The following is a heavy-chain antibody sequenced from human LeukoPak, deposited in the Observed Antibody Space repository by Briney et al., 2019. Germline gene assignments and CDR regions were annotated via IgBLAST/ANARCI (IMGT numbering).Heavy chain of an antibody. Sequence: GGSLRLSCAASGFSFSFYWMHWVRQAPGKGLEWVSSITSSSSYTFYADSVKGRFTISRDNAKSSLYLQMNSLTADDTAVYYCARDPYSGTYSPGVYYYYMDVWGKGTTVTVSS. CDR2: ITSSSSYT. CDR1: GFSFSFYW. J-gene: IGHJ6*03. D-gene: IGHD1-26*01. CDR3: ARDPYSGTYSPGVYYYYMDV. V-gene: IGHV3-21*06.